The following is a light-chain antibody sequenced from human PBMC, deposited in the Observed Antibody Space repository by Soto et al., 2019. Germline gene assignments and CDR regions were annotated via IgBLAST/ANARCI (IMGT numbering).Light chain of an antibody. Sequence: EIVLTQSPGTLSLSPGERATLSCRASRSVSNNYVAWYQRKPGEAPRLLIYGASSMPTDIPRRFSGSGSGTDFTLTISSLQPEDFATYYCQQYSSAPPTFDQGTKVDIK. V-gene: IGKV3-20*01. CDR2: GAS. CDR3: QQYSSAPPT. CDR1: RSVSNNY. J-gene: IGKJ3*01.